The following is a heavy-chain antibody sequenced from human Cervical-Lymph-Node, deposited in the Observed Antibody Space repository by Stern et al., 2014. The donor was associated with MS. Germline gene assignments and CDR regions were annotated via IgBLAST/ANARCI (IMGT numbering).Heavy chain of an antibody. CDR2: ILPVFDTA. J-gene: IGHJ5*02. Sequence: VHLVESGAEVKEPASSVKVSCKASGGTSSNLVISWLRQAPGQGLELVGGILPVFDTAHYAQKFQCLVTIIADRSTSTVYLELIGLRSEDTAIYYCAREQGHWFDPWGQGTLVTVSS. CDR3: AREQGHWFDP. V-gene: IGHV1-69*06. CDR1: GGTSSNLV.